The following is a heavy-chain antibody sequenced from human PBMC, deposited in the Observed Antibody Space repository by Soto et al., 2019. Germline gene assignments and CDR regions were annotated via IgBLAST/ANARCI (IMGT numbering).Heavy chain of an antibody. CDR1: GFTFSSYG. CDR2: IWYDGSNK. Sequence: VQLVESGGGVVQPGRSLRLSCAASGFTFSSYGMHWVRQAPGKGLEWVAVIWYDGSNKYYADSVKGRFTISRDNSKNTLYLQMNSLRAEDTAVYYCARDLSGDYEPYYYGMDVWGQGTTVTVSS. D-gene: IGHD4-17*01. J-gene: IGHJ6*02. CDR3: ARDLSGDYEPYYYGMDV. V-gene: IGHV3-33*01.